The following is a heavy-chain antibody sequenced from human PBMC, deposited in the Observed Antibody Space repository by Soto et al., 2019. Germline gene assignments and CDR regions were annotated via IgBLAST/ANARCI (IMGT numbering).Heavy chain of an antibody. J-gene: IGHJ4*02. Sequence: GGSLRLSCAASGFTFSSYAMHWVLQAPGKGLEWVAVISYDGSNKYYADSVKGRFTISRDNSKNTLYLQMNSLRAEDTAVYYCARDIVLVPAAPPAPLRGQGTLVTVSS. V-gene: IGHV3-30-3*01. CDR1: GFTFSSYA. CDR3: ARDIVLVPAAPPAPL. CDR2: ISYDGSNK. D-gene: IGHD2-2*01.